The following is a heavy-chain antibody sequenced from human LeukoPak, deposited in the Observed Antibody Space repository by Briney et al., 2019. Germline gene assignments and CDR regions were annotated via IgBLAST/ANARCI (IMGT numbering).Heavy chain of an antibody. CDR3: ARLLLGYCRSTSCELF. V-gene: IGHV3-21*01. D-gene: IGHD2-2*01. CDR1: GFTFSSYS. CDR2: ISSSSSYI. J-gene: IGHJ4*02. Sequence: GGSLRLSCAASGFTFSSYSMNWVRQAPGKGLEWVSSISSSSSYIYYADSVKGRFTISRDNAKNSLYLQMNSLRAEDTAVYYCARLLLGYCRSTSCELFWGQGTLVTVSS.